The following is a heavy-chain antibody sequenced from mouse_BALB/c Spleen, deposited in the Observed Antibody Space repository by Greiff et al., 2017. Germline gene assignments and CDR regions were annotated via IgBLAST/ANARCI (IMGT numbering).Heavy chain of an antibody. D-gene: IGHD2-14*01. CDR3: AREEGVRRGGYYAMDY. CDR1: GFSLTGYG. Sequence: QVQLKESGPGLVAPSQSLSITCTVSGFSLTGYGVNWVRQPPGKGLEWLGMIWGDGSTDYNSALKSRLSISKDNSKSQVFLKMNSLQTDDTARYYCAREEGVRRGGYYAMDYWGQGTSVTVSS. CDR2: IWGDGST. J-gene: IGHJ4*01. V-gene: IGHV2-6-7*01.